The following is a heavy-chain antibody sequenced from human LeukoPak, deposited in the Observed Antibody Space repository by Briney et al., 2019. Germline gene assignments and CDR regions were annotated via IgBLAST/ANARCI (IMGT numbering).Heavy chain of an antibody. V-gene: IGHV1-8*01. CDR3: ARGRGWYWEDAFDI. J-gene: IGHJ3*02. Sequence: ASVKVSCKASGYTFTSYDINWVRQATRQGLEWMGWMNPNSGNTGYAQKFQGRVTMTRNTSISTAYMELSSLRSEDTAVYYCARGRGWYWEDAFDIWGQGTMVTVSS. D-gene: IGHD2-15*01. CDR2: MNPNSGNT. CDR1: GYTFTSYD.